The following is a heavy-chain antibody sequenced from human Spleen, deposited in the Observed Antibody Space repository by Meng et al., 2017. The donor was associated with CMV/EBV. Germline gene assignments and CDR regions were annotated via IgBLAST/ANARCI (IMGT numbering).Heavy chain of an antibody. J-gene: IGHJ6*02. Sequence: GGSLRLSCAASGFTFSSYWMTWVRQAPGKGLEWVANIKQDGSETYYVDSVKGRFTISRDNAKDSLYLHMNSLRAEDTAVYYCVRDSMHNPHNYGGNGNYYYYYGMAVWGQGTTVTVSS. CDR3: VRDSMHNPHNYGGNGNYYYYYGMAV. CDR1: GFTFSSYW. D-gene: IGHD4-23*01. V-gene: IGHV3-7*01. CDR2: IKQDGSET.